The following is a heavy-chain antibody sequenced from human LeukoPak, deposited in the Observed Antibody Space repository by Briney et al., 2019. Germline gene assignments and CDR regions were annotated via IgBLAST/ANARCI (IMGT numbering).Heavy chain of an antibody. CDR3: AGSPFSTGWYARFDP. Sequence: SETLSLTCAVYGGSFSGYYWSWIRQAPGKGLEWIGYIYYSGTTNYNPSLKSRVTISLDTSSNRFSLKLSSVTAADTAVYYCAGSPFSTGWYARFDPWGQGTLVTVSS. CDR2: IYYSGTT. V-gene: IGHV4-59*01. D-gene: IGHD6-19*01. J-gene: IGHJ5*02. CDR1: GGSFSGYY.